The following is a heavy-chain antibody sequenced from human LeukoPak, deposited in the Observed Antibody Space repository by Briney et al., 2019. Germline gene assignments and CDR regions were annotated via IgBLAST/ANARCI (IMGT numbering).Heavy chain of an antibody. V-gene: IGHV4-39*01. CDR3: VTLDGYNWVDY. J-gene: IGHJ4*02. CDR2: IFYSGST. CDR1: GGSINGNSYF. D-gene: IGHD5-24*01. Sequence: SETLSLTCTLSGGSINGNSYFWGWIRQPPGKGLEWIGNIFYSGSTKYSSSLKSRVTISVDTSKNQFSLKMTSVTAADTAVYYCVTLDGYNWVDYWGQGTLVTVS.